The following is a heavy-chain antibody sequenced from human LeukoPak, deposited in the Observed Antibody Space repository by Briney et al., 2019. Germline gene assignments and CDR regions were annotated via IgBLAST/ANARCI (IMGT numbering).Heavy chain of an antibody. Sequence: GGSLRLSCAASGFTFTSYAMTWVRQAPGKGLEWVSSITDSGGTTYYADSVKGRFTISRDNYKNPLYLQMNSLRVEDTAVYYCARDPNGNYVGAFDFQRWGQGTLVTVSS. D-gene: IGHD4-17*01. J-gene: IGHJ1*01. CDR1: GFTFTSYA. V-gene: IGHV3-23*01. CDR2: ITDSGGTT. CDR3: ARDPNGNYVGAFDFQR.